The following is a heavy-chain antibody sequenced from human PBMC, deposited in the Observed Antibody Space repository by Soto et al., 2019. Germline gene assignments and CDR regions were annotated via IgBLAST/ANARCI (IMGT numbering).Heavy chain of an antibody. J-gene: IGHJ6*02. CDR1: GYTFTSYY. CDR2: INPSGGST. D-gene: IGHD6-19*01. V-gene: IGHV1-46*01. CDR3: ARRALYSSGWSGTSYYYGMDV. Sequence: ASVKVSCKASGYTFTSYYMRWVRQAPGQGLEWMGIINPSGGSTSYAQKFQGRVTMTRDTSTSTVYMELSSLRSEGTAVYYCARRALYSSGWSGTSYYYGMDVWGQGTTVTV.